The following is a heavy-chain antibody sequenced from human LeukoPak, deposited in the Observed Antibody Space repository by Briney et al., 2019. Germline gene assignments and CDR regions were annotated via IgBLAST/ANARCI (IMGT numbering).Heavy chain of an antibody. J-gene: IGHJ3*02. D-gene: IGHD1-26*01. Sequence: SETLSLTCTVSGGSISTYYWSWIRQPPGKGLEWFGYIYYSGSTNYNPSLKSRLTISVDTSKNQFSLKLSSVTAADTAVYYCARQSGSYADAFNIWGQGTMVTVSP. CDR3: ARQSGSYADAFNI. CDR1: GGSISTYY. CDR2: IYYSGST. V-gene: IGHV4-59*08.